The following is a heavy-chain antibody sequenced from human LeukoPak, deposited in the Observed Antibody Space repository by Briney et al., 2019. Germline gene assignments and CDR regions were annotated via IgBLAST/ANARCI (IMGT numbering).Heavy chain of an antibody. J-gene: IGHJ4*02. CDR3: AKEIDSSGPFDY. CDR1: GFTFSSYA. CDR2: ISGSGGST. Sequence: AGRSLRLSCAASGFTFSSYAMHWVRQAPGKGLEWVSAISGSGGSTYYADSVEGRFTISRDNSKKTLYLQMNSLRAEDTAVYYCAKEIDSSGPFDYWGQGTLVTVSS. V-gene: IGHV3-23*01. D-gene: IGHD3-22*01.